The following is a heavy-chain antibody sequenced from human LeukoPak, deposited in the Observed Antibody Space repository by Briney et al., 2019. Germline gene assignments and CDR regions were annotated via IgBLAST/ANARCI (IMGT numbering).Heavy chain of an antibody. CDR3: ARDYDVLSGNYVDY. Sequence: PSETLSLTCTVSGGSISSSNWWSWVRQPPGKGLEWIGEIYHSGSTNYNPSLKSRVTISVDKSKNQFSLNLTSVTAADTAVYYCARDYDVLSGNYVDYWGQGTLATVSS. V-gene: IGHV4-4*02. D-gene: IGHD3-3*01. CDR2: IYHSGST. CDR1: GGSISSSNW. J-gene: IGHJ4*02.